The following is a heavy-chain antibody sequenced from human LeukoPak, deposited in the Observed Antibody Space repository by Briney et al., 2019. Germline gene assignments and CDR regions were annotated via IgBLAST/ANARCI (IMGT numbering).Heavy chain of an antibody. J-gene: IGHJ5*02. D-gene: IGHD6-19*01. CDR3: ARGRARIAVPDLKNWFAP. CDR2: INPNSGGT. Sequence: GAVTVSCKASGYTFTGYYMHWVRQAPGEGLEGRGWINPNSGGTNYAQKFQGRVTITRDTSISTAYMEMSRLRYEGTAVYYCARGRARIAVPDLKNWFAPWGQGTLVTVSS. V-gene: IGHV1-2*02. CDR1: GYTFTGYY.